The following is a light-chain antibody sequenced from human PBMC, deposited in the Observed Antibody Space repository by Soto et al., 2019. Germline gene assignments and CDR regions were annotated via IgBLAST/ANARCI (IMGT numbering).Light chain of an antibody. Sequence: IVLTQSPGILSLSPGERSTLSCLAIQSVSNDFLAWYQQKPGQAPRLLIYGASTRATDVPDRFSGSGSGADFTLSISRLEPEDFAVYYCQQYGSSPPRTFGQGTKVDIK. CDR1: QSVSNDF. V-gene: IGKV3-20*01. CDR3: QQYGSSPPRT. J-gene: IGKJ1*01. CDR2: GAS.